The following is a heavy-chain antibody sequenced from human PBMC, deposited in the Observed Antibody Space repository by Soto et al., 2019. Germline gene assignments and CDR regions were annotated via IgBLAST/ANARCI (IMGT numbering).Heavy chain of an antibody. D-gene: IGHD4-17*01. CDR2: ISGSGGST. V-gene: IGHV3-23*01. CDR3: AKGLDYGDYEDYFED. J-gene: IGHJ4*02. Sequence: GGSLRLSCAASGFTFSSYAMSWVRQAPGKGLEWVSAISGSGGSTYYADSVKGRFTISRDNSKNTLYLQMNSLRAEDTAVYYCAKGLDYGDYEDYFEDWGQGTRVTVAS. CDR1: GFTFSSYA.